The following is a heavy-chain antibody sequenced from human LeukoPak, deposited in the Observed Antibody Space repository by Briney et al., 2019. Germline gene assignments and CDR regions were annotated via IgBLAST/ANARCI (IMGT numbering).Heavy chain of an antibody. Sequence: GASVKVSCKASGYTFTSYGISWVRQAPGQGLEWMGWISAYNGNTNYAQKLQGRVTMTTDTSTSTAYMELRSLRSDDTAVYYCARLVGYGDYPAFWDYWGQGTLVTVSS. CDR1: GYTFTSYG. CDR3: ARLVGYGDYPAFWDY. CDR2: ISAYNGNT. D-gene: IGHD4-17*01. J-gene: IGHJ4*02. V-gene: IGHV1-18*01.